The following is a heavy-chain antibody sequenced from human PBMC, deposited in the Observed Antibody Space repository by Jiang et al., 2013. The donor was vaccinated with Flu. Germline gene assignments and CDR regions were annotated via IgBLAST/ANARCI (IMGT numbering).Heavy chain of an antibody. CDR3: ARGSSPVAGNFDY. J-gene: IGHJ4*02. D-gene: IGHD2-15*01. CDR2: TYYRSKWYN. V-gene: IGHV6-1*01. Sequence: SPSRGLEWLGRTYYRSKWYNDYAVSVKSRITINPDTSKNQFSLQLNSVTPEDTAVYYCARGSSPVAGNFDYWGQGTLVTVSS.